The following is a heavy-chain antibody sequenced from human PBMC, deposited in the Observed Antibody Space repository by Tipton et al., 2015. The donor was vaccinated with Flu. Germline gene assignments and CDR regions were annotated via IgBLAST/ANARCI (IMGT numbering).Heavy chain of an antibody. J-gene: IGHJ6*02. CDR1: GYTFTSYD. CDR3: ARDNVLLWFGELFRGLSPGQSHGMDV. V-gene: IGHV1-8*01. CDR2: MNPNSGNT. D-gene: IGHD3-10*01. Sequence: QVQLVQSGAEVKKPGASVKVSCKASGYTFTSYDINWVRQATGQGLEWMGWMNPNSGNTGYAQKFQGRVTMTRNTSISTAYMELSSLRSEDTAVYYCARDNVLLWFGELFRGLSPGQSHGMDVWGQGTTVTVSS.